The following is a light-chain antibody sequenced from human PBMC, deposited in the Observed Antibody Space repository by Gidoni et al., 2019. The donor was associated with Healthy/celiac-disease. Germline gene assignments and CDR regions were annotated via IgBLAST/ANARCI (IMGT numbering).Light chain of an antibody. CDR3: QQYYSYPGT. Sequence: AIRMTQSPSSFSASTGDRVTITCRASQGISSYLAWYQHKPGKAPKLLIYAASTLQSGVPSRFSGSGSGTDFTLTISCLQSEDFATYYCQQYYSYPGTFGQGTKVEIK. CDR2: AAS. CDR1: QGISSY. V-gene: IGKV1-8*01. J-gene: IGKJ1*01.